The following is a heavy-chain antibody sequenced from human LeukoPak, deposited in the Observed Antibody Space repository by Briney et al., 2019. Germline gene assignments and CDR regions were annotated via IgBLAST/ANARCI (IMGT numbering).Heavy chain of an antibody. CDR2: IYTSGST. J-gene: IGHJ3*02. D-gene: IGHD3-22*01. CDR3: ARDRNYYDSSGYYTDAFDI. CDR1: GGSISSGSYY. V-gene: IGHV4-61*02. Sequence: PSQTLSLTCTVSGGSISSGSYYWSWIRQPAGKGLEWIGRIYTSGSTNYNSSLKSRVTISVDTSKNQFSLKLSSVTAADTAVYYCARDRNYYDSSGYYTDAFDIWGQGTMVTVSS.